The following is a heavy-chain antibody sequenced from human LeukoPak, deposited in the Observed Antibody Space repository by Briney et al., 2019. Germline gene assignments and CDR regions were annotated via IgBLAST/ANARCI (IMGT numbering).Heavy chain of an antibody. CDR3: ARHDGYYYDSSGNFDY. CDR1: GGSISSSSYY. J-gene: IGHJ4*02. D-gene: IGHD3-22*01. CDR2: IYYSGST. Sequence: SETLSLTCTVSGGSISSSSYYWGWIRQPPGKGLEWIGSIYYSGSTYYNPSLKSRVTISVDTSKNQFSLKLSSVTAADTAAYYCARHDGYYYDSSGNFDYWGQGTLVTVSS. V-gene: IGHV4-39*01.